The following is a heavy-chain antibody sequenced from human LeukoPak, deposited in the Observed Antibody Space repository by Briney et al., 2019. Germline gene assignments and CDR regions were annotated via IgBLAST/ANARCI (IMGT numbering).Heavy chain of an antibody. CDR2: IRFDSNK. CDR3: AKTGSYYFDY. D-gene: IGHD6-6*01. J-gene: IGHJ4*02. V-gene: IGHV3-30*02. Sequence: GGSLRLSCGASGFTFSSYWMSWVRQAPGKGLEWVAFIRFDSNKYYTDSVKGRFTISRDNSKNTLYLQMNSLRAEDTAVYYCAKTGSYYFDYWGQGTLVTVSS. CDR1: GFTFSSYW.